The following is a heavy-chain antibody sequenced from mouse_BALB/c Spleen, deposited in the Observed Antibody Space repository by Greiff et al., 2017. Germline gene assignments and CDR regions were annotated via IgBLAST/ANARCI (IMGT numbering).Heavy chain of an antibody. D-gene: IGHD1-1*01. CDR2: IWSGGST. CDR1: GFSLTSYG. J-gene: IGHJ3*01. Sequence: VQLQQSGPGLVQPSQSLSITCTVSGFSLTSYGVHWVRQSPGKGLEWLGVIWSGGSTDYNAAFISRLSISKDNSTSQVFFKMNSLQADDTAIYYCARNHGSSLFAYWGQGTLVTVSA. CDR3: ARNHGSSLFAY. V-gene: IGHV2-4-1*01.